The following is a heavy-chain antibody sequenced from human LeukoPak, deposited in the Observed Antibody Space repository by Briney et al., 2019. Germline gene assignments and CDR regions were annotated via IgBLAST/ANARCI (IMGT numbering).Heavy chain of an antibody. CDR3: AKVDGYSSGRSPSHY. V-gene: IGHV3-23*01. Sequence: GGSLRLSCAASGFTFSNYAMTWVCQAPGEGLEWVSAISGGSGTIYYADSVKGRFTISRDNSKNTLYLQMNTLRAEDTAVYYCAKVDGYSSGRSPSHYWGQGTLVTVSS. D-gene: IGHD3-22*01. J-gene: IGHJ4*02. CDR2: ISGGSGTI. CDR1: GFTFSNYA.